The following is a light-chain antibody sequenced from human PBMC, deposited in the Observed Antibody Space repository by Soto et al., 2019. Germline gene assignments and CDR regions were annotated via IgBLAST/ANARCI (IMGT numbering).Light chain of an antibody. CDR2: GAS. Sequence: EIVLTQSPGTLSLSPGERATLSCRASQSVSSSYFAWYQQKPGQAPRLLIYGASSRATGIPHRFSGSGSGTDFTLTISRLEPEDFAVYYCQEYYSSAPWTFGQGTKVEIK. CDR1: QSVSSSY. V-gene: IGKV3-20*01. CDR3: QEYYSSAPWT. J-gene: IGKJ1*01.